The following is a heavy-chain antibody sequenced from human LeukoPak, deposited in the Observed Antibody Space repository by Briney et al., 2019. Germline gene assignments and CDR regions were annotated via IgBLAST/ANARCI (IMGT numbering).Heavy chain of an antibody. D-gene: IGHD6-13*01. Sequence: PGGSLRLSCAASGFTFSSYEMNCARQAPGKGLEWVSYISSSGSNIYYADSVKGRLTISRDNAKNSLYVQMNSLRAEDTAVYYCARDGGQQQLVVGVRCDQWGQRTVVTVFS. V-gene: IGHV3-48*03. J-gene: IGHJ4*02. CDR1: GFTFSSYE. CDR3: ARDGGQQQLVVGVRCDQ. CDR2: ISSSGSNI.